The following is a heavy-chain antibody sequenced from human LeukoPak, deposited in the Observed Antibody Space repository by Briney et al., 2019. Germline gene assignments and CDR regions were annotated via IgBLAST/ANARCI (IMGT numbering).Heavy chain of an antibody. D-gene: IGHD3-10*01. J-gene: IGHJ4*02. CDR1: GGSISSYY. CDR3: AATNYHGSGNYYNAFDY. CDR2: IYYIGST. V-gene: IGHV4-59*08. Sequence: PSETLSLTCTVSGGSISSYYWSWIRQPPGKGLDWIGYIYYIGSTNYNPSLNSRVTISVDTSKNQFSLNLSSGTAADTAVYYCAATNYHGSGNYYNAFDYWGQGTLVTVSP.